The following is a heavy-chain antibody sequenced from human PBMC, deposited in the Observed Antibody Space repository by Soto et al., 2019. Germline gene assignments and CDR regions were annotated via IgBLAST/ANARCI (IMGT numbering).Heavy chain of an antibody. CDR2: INPSSGST. CDR3: AREMYATRGSPFDY. CDR1: GYSFTSDY. Sequence: AASVKVSCKASGYSFTSDYVHWVRQAPGQGLGWMGFINPSSGSTSYAQKFQGRVTMTRDTSTSTVYMEVSSLRSEDTAVYYCAREMYATRGSPFDYWGQRTLVTVS. J-gene: IGHJ4*02. D-gene: IGHD2-8*01. V-gene: IGHV1-46*01.